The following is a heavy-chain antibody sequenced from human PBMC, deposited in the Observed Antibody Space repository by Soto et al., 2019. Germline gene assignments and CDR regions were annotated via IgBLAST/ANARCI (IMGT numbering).Heavy chain of an antibody. J-gene: IGHJ4*02. CDR1: GGSIISGGYS. CDR2: VFHSGST. CDR3: AKDYSSVWSRGIDF. D-gene: IGHD6-19*01. V-gene: IGHV4-30-2*01. Sequence: PSETLSLTCAVSGGSIISGGYSWSWIRQPPGKGLEWIGYVFHSGSTYYSPSLQSRVTISIDGSKNQFYLFLQMSSLRAEDTAVYYCAKDYSSVWSRGIDFWGQGTLVTVSS.